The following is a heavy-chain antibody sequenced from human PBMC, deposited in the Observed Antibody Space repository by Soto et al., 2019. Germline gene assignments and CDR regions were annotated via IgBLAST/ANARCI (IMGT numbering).Heavy chain of an antibody. CDR2: ISYSGST. CDR1: SDSISSYY. V-gene: IGHV4-59*01. Sequence: SETLSLTCTVSSDSISSYYWSWIRQPPGKRLEWIGYISYSGSTDYNPSLKSRVTISGDTSKNQFSLKVSSVTAADTAVYYCARGTSCQLPFDFWGQGTLVTVFS. CDR3: ARGTSCQLPFDF. D-gene: IGHD2-2*01. J-gene: IGHJ4*02.